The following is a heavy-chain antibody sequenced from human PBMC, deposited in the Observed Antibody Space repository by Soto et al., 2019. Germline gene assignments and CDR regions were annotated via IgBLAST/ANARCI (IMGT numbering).Heavy chain of an antibody. J-gene: IGHJ4*02. CDR3: ARDPYSSGQGGY. CDR2: IIPIFGTA. D-gene: IGHD6-19*01. V-gene: IGHV1-69*13. Sequence: SVQVSYKGSSGTFISYAISWVRQAPGQGLEWMGGIIPIFGTANYAQKFQGRVTITADESTSTAYMELSSLRSEDTAVYYCARDPYSSGQGGYWGQGTLVTVSS. CDR1: SGTFISYA.